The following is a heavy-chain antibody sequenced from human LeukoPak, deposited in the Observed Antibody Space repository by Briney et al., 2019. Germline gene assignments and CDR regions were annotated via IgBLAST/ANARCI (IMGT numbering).Heavy chain of an antibody. CDR1: GGSISSYY. CDR2: IYSSGST. D-gene: IGHD3-10*01. V-gene: IGHV4-4*07. Sequence: PSETLSLTCTVSGGSISSYYWSWIRQPAGEGLEWIGRIYSSGSTNYNPSLQSRVTMSVDTSKNQLSLKLSSVTAADTAVYYCARDSRGSGSYYSDFDYWGQGTLVTVSS. CDR3: ARDSRGSGSYYSDFDY. J-gene: IGHJ4*02.